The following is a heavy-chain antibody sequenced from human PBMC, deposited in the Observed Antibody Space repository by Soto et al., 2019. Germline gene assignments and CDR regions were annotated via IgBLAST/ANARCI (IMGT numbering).Heavy chain of an antibody. CDR2: IRSKANSYAT. CDR3: TTIYSSSWYYFDY. D-gene: IGHD6-13*01. CDR1: GFTFSGSA. V-gene: IGHV3-73*02. Sequence: EVQLVESGGGLVQPGGSLKLSCAASGFTFSGSAMHWVRQASGKGLEWVGRIRSKANSYATAYAASVKGRFTISRDDSKNTAYLQMNSLKTEDTAVYYCTTIYSSSWYYFDYWGQGTLVTVSS. J-gene: IGHJ4*02.